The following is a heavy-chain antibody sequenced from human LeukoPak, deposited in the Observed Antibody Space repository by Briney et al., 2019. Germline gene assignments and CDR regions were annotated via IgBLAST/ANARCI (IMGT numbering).Heavy chain of an antibody. CDR2: IYYSGST. Sequence: SETLSLTCTVSGGSISSYYWSWLRQPPGQGLEWIGYIYYSGSTNYNPSLKSRVTISVDRSKNQFSLKLSSVTAADTAVYYCARDGDIVVVPARRRYYMDVWGKGTTVTVSS. V-gene: IGHV4-59*12. CDR3: ARDGDIVVVPARRRYYMDV. J-gene: IGHJ6*03. D-gene: IGHD2-2*01. CDR1: GGSISSYY.